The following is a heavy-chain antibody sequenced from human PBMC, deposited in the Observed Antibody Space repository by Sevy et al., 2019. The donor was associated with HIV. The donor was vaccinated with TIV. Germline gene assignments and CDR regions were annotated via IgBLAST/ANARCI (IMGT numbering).Heavy chain of an antibody. D-gene: IGHD3-22*01. J-gene: IGHJ6*03. V-gene: IGHV3-23*01. CDR3: AKGGGGHYDPDEIGYYFYYYNMDV. CDR2: ISGSGTRT. Sequence: GGSLRLSCAVSGFSFDSYGMTWVRQAPGKGLEWVSGISGSGTRTYYADSVKGRFSISRDNSKNRLYLQMNSLRSEDMARFYCAKGGGGHYDPDEIGYYFYYYNMDVWGKGTTVTVS. CDR1: GFSFDSYG.